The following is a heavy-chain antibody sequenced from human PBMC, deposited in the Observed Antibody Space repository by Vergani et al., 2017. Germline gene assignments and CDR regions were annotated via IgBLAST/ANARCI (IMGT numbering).Heavy chain of an antibody. V-gene: IGHV3-9*01. J-gene: IGHJ6*02. CDR2: ISWNSGSI. Sequence: EVQLVESGGGLVQPGRSLRLSCAASGFTFDDYAMHWVRQAPGKGLEWVSGISWNSGSIGYADSVKGRFTISGDNAKNSLYLQMNSLRAEDTALYYCAKESTLRYSYGLYYYYYGMDVWGQGTTVTVSS. CDR1: GFTFDDYA. CDR3: AKESTLRYSYGLYYYYYGMDV. D-gene: IGHD5-18*01.